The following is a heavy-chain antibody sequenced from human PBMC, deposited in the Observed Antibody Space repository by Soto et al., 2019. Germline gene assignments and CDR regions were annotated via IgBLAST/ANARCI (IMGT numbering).Heavy chain of an antibody. V-gene: IGHV3-48*01. J-gene: IGHJ4*02. CDR1: GFTFSSYS. CDR2: NSSSSSTI. CDR3: AREGGIVVVPAAIDY. D-gene: IGHD2-2*02. Sequence: EVQLVESGGGLVQPGGSLRLSCAASGFTFSSYSMNWVRQAPGKGLEWVSYNSSSSSTIYYADSVKGRFTISRDNAKNSLYLQMNSLRAEDTAVYYCAREGGIVVVPAAIDYWGQGTLVTVSS.